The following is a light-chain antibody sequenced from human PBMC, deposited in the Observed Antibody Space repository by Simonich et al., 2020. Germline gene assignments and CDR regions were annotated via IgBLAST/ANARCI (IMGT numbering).Light chain of an antibody. CDR1: QSVSSN. V-gene: IGKV3-11*01. Sequence: EIVLTQSPATLSLSPGERATLSCRASQSVSSNLAWYQTKPGQAPMLLIYYASNRATGIPARFSGSGSGTDFTLTISSLEPEDFAVYYCQQRSNWPLFTFGPGTKVDIK. CDR2: YAS. CDR3: QQRSNWPLFT. J-gene: IGKJ3*01.